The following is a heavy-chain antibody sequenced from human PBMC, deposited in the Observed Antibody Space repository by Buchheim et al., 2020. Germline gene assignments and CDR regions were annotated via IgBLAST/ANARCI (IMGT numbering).Heavy chain of an antibody. Sequence: QVQLVQSGAEVKKPGASVKVSCKASGYTFTGYYLHWVRQAPGQGLEWMGRINPNSGDTNYAQNFQGRVTMTRDTSISTAYTELSRLTSDDTAIFYCARESASGSLDYWGQGTL. CDR1: GYTFTGYY. J-gene: IGHJ4*02. D-gene: IGHD3-10*01. CDR2: INPNSGDT. V-gene: IGHV1-2*06. CDR3: ARESASGSLDY.